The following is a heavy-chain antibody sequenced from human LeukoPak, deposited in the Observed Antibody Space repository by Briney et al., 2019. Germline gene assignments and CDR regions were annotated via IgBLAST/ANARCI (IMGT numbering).Heavy chain of an antibody. CDR2: ISSSSYI. CDR3: TTTPVVVVAATFFDY. Sequence: EGSLRLSCAASGFTFSSYSMNWVRQAPGKGLEWVSSISSSSYIYYADSVKGRFTISRDNAKNSLYLQMNSLKTEDTAVYYCTTTPVVVVAATFFDYWGQGTLVTVSS. D-gene: IGHD2-15*01. J-gene: IGHJ4*02. CDR1: GFTFSSYS. V-gene: IGHV3-21*03.